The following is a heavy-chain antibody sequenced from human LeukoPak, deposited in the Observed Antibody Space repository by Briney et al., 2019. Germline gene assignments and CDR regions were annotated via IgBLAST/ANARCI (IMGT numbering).Heavy chain of an antibody. V-gene: IGHV1-18*04. CDR3: AREGPYYYYMDV. Sequence: ASVKVSCKASGYTFTSYYMHWVRQAPGQGLGWMGWISAYNGNTNYAQKLQGRVTMTTDTSTSTAYMELRSLRSDDTAVYYCAREGPYYYYMDVWGKGTTVTVSS. CDR1: GYTFTSYY. J-gene: IGHJ6*03. CDR2: ISAYNGNT.